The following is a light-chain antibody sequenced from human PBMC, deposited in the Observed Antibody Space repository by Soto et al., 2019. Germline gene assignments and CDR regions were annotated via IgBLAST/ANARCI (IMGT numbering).Light chain of an antibody. V-gene: IGLV2-11*01. J-gene: IGLJ3*02. CDR3: GSYVGSKSFV. CDR1: NSDVGGYNY. Sequence: QSALTQPRSVSGSPGQSVTISCTGTNSDVGGYNYVSWYQQYPGKAPKLMISGVSERPSGVPDRFSGSKSGNTASLTISGLQAEDEADYYCGSYVGSKSFVFGGGTKLTVL. CDR2: GVS.